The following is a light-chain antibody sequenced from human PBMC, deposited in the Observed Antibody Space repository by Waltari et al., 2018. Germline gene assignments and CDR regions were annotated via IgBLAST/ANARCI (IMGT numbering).Light chain of an antibody. CDR2: NAS. V-gene: IGKV3-11*01. CDR3: RQRSNWPYT. Sequence: IVLTQPPATLSSSQGERATLSCRASKSVISYLAWYQHRPGQAPRLLIYNASTRPTGIPGRLSGSGSSTDFTLTISRLEPEDLAVYYCRQRSNWPYTFGQGTKLEIK. J-gene: IGKJ2*01. CDR1: KSVISY.